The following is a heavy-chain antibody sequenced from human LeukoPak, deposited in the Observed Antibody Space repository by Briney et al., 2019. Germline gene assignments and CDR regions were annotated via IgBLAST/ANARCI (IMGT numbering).Heavy chain of an antibody. J-gene: IGHJ3*02. D-gene: IGHD3-10*01. CDR3: ARDRGGRDAFDI. Sequence: PSETLSLTCTVSGGSISSYYWSWIRQPPGKGLEWLGYIYYSGSTNYNPSLKSRVTISVDTSKNQFSLRLSSVSAADTAVYYCARDRGGRDAFDIWGQGTMVTVSS. V-gene: IGHV4-59*01. CDR2: IYYSGST. CDR1: GGSISSYY.